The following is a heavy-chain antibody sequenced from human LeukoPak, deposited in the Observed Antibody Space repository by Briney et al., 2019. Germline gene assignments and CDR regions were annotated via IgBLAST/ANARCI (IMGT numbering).Heavy chain of an antibody. CDR1: GGSISAYN. Sequence: PSETLSLTCSVSGGSISAYNWAWIRQPAGKGLEWIGRIYTSGSTDYNPSLKSRVTISVDTSKDQFSLELASLTAADTAVYYCARGGANYMNYGWFDPWGQGTLVTVSS. J-gene: IGHJ5*02. D-gene: IGHD1-7*01. V-gene: IGHV4-4*07. CDR2: IYTSGST. CDR3: ARGGANYMNYGWFDP.